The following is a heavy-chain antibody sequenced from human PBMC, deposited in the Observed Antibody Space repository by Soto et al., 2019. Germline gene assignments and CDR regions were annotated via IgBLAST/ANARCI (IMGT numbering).Heavy chain of an antibody. Sequence: SETLSLTCAVYGGSFSGYYWSWIRQPPGKGLEWIGYIYYSGSTNYNPSLKSRVTISVDTSKNQLSLKLSSVTAADTAVYYCARNQIEYCGGDCYYNWFDPWGQGTLVTVSS. CDR2: IYYSGST. J-gene: IGHJ5*02. D-gene: IGHD2-21*01. CDR3: ARNQIEYCGGDCYYNWFDP. CDR1: GGSFSGYY. V-gene: IGHV4-34*01.